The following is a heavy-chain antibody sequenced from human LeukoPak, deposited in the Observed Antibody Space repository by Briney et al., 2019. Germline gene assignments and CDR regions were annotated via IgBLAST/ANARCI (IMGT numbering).Heavy chain of an antibody. CDR2: IYYSGST. Sequence: SETLSLTCTVSGGSISSYYWSWIRQPPGKGLEWIGYIYYSGSTNYNPSLKSRVTISVDTSKNQFSLKLSSVTAADTAVYHCARGATIFGYMDVWGKGTTVTVSS. CDR3: ARGATIFGYMDV. D-gene: IGHD3-3*01. CDR1: GGSISSYY. J-gene: IGHJ6*03. V-gene: IGHV4-59*01.